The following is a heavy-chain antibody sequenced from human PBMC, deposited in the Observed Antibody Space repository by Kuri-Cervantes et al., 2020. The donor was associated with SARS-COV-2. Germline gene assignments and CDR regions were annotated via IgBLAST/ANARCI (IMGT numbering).Heavy chain of an antibody. Sequence: GGSLRLXCAASGFTFSSYAMSWVRQAPGKGXEWVXVIYSXGSSTYYADSVKGRITXSRDNSXXXLYLQMNSLRAEDTAVYYGXKDQDYYDSXGQFDYWGQGTLVTVSS. CDR1: GFTFSSYA. CDR2: IYSXGSST. D-gene: IGHD3-22*01. J-gene: IGHJ4*02. CDR3: XKDQDYYDSXGQFDY. V-gene: IGHV3-23*03.